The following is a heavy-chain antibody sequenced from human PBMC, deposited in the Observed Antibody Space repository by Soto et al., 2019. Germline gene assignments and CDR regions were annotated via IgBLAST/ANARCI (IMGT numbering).Heavy chain of an antibody. Sequence: QVQLQESGPGLVKPSGTLSLTCAVSGGSFTSNNWWTWVRKPPGQGLEWIGEIYRTGSTNYNPSLKRRVTISVDKSENQFSLKVTSLTAADTAVYYCASRDPGTSVDYWGQGTLVTVSS. J-gene: IGHJ4*02. V-gene: IGHV4-4*02. D-gene: IGHD1-7*01. CDR1: GGSFTSNNW. CDR2: IYRTGST. CDR3: ASRDPGTSVDY.